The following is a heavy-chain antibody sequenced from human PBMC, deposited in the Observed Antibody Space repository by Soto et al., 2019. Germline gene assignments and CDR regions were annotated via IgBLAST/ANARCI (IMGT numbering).Heavy chain of an antibody. J-gene: IGHJ4*02. V-gene: IGHV1-69*06. Sequence: SVKVSCKASGGTFSSYAISWVRQAPGQGLEWMGGTIPIFGTANYAQKFQGRVTITADKSTSTAYMELSSLRSEDTAVYYCASTLSAMVTSDFDYWGQGTLVTVSS. CDR2: TIPIFGTA. CDR1: GGTFSSYA. CDR3: ASTLSAMVTSDFDY. D-gene: IGHD5-18*01.